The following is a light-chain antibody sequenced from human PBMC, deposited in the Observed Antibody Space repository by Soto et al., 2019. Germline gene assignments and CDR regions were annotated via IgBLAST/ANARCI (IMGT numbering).Light chain of an antibody. J-gene: IGLJ2*01. CDR3: ETWDSNTRV. V-gene: IGLV4-60*02. CDR2: LEGSGSY. CDR1: SGHSSYI. Sequence: QLVLTQSSSASASLGSSVKLTCTLSSGHSSYILAWHQQKPGKAPRYLMKLEGSGSYNKGSGVPDRFSGSSSGADRYLTISNLQFEDEADYYCETWDSNTRVFGGGTKRTV.